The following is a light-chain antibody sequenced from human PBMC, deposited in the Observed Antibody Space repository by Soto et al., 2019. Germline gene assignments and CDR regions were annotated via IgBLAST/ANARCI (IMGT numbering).Light chain of an antibody. Sequence: DIQMTQSPSSLSASVGDRVTITCRASQSISSYLNWYQQKPGKAPKLLIYDASNLETGVPSRFSGSGSGTDFTLTISSLRPEDIATYYCQQYLNVPLTFGQGTRREI. CDR2: DAS. V-gene: IGKV1-33*01. CDR1: QSISSY. CDR3: QQYLNVPLT. J-gene: IGKJ5*01.